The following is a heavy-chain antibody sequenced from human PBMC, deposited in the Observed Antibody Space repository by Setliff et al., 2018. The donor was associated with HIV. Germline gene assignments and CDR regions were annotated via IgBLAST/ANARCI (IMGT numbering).Heavy chain of an antibody. CDR2: ISSSSSYT. V-gene: IGHV3-21*01. J-gene: IGHJ4*02. CDR3: ARDRYSGSSTDY. Sequence: GESLKISCAASGFTFSSYSMNWVRQAPGKGLEWVSYISSSSSYTHYADSVKGRFTISRGNVKNSLYLQMNSLRAEDTAVYYCARDRYSGSSTDYWGQGTLVTVSS. D-gene: IGHD1-26*01. CDR1: GFTFSSYS.